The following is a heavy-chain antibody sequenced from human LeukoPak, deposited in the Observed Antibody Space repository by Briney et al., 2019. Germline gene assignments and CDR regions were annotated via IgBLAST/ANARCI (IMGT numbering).Heavy chain of an antibody. D-gene: IGHD5-24*01. Sequence: KTGGSLRLSCAASGFTFSDYYMSWIRQAPGKGLEWVSYISSSGSTIYYADSVKGRLTISRDNAKNSLYLQMNSLRAEDTAVYYCAHLGEMATITAGDVDYWGQGTLVTVSS. CDR3: AHLGEMATITAGDVDY. J-gene: IGHJ4*02. V-gene: IGHV3-11*01. CDR1: GFTFSDYY. CDR2: ISSSGSTI.